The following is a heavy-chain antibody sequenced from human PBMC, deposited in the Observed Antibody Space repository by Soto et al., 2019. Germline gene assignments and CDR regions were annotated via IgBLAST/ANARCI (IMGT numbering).Heavy chain of an antibody. Sequence: EVQLLESGGGLVQPGGSLRLSCAASGFTFSSYAMNWVRQAPGKGLEWVSVITGRGDATYYADSVKGRFTSSRDNSKNTLYVQMNSLRAEDTAVYYCAKAIRGYNAPLDHWGQGTRVTVSS. D-gene: IGHD1-20*01. CDR3: AKAIRGYNAPLDH. J-gene: IGHJ4*02. CDR2: ITGRGDAT. CDR1: GFTFSSYA. V-gene: IGHV3-23*01.